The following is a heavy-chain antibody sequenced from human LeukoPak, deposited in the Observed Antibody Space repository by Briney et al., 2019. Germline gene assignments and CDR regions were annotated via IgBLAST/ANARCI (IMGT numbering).Heavy chain of an antibody. D-gene: IGHD1-26*01. CDR2: IKQDGSEK. CDR3: ARDSVSGSYYRPFDI. J-gene: IGHJ3*02. V-gene: IGHV3-7*01. CDR1: GFTFSSYW. Sequence: GGSLRLSCAASGFTFSSYWMSWVRQAPGKGLEWVANIKQDGSEKYYVDSVKGRFTISRDNAKNSLYLQMNSLRAEDTAVYYCARDSVSGSYYRPFDIWGQGTMVTVSS.